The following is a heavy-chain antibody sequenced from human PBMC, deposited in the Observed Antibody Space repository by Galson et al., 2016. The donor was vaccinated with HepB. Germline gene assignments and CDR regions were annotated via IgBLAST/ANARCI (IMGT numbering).Heavy chain of an antibody. D-gene: IGHD6-13*01. V-gene: IGHV4-39*07. CDR2: IYYSGRT. CDR3: ARVRIASSIDF. J-gene: IGHJ4*02. CDR1: GGSISSSSYY. Sequence: SEPLSLTCTVSGGSISSSSYYWGWVRQPPGKGLEWIGTIYYSGRTYYNPSLKSRVTISMGTSKNQFSLNLSSVTAADTAVYYCARVRIASSIDFWGQGILVTVSS.